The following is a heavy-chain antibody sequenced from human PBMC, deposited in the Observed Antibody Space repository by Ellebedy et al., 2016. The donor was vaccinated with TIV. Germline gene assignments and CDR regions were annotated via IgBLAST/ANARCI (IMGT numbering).Heavy chain of an antibody. Sequence: GESLKISCKGSGYSFPVYWIGWVRQMPGKGLEWMGIIYPGDSESRYSPSFQGQVTISADNAISTAYLQWSSLKASDTAMYYCARLPSGNSYGYSFDYWGQGTLVTVSS. CDR2: IYPGDSES. V-gene: IGHV5-51*01. CDR3: ARLPSGNSYGYSFDY. CDR1: GYSFPVYW. D-gene: IGHD5-18*01. J-gene: IGHJ4*02.